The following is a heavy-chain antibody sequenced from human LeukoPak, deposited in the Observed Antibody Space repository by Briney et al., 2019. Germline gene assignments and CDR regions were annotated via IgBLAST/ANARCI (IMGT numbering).Heavy chain of an antibody. CDR3: AIMHGYYDGSGYWVQ. J-gene: IGHJ1*01. CDR2: ITLNADRK. V-gene: IGHV3-23*01. Sequence: GGSLRLSCAASGFTLGGYGMGWVGQAQGKGREGVSFITLNADRKFYADSVEGRFTISRDNPRNTLYMQMNSLRDEDTALYYCAIMHGYYDGSGYWVQWGQGTLVTVSS. D-gene: IGHD3-22*01. CDR1: GFTLGGYG.